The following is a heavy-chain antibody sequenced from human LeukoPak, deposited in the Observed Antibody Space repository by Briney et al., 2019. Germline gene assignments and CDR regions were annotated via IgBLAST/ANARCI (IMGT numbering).Heavy chain of an antibody. Sequence: PGGSLRLSCAASGFTFSDYYMSWIRQAPGKGLEWVSFISSSGSTIYYADSVRGRFTISRDNAKNSLYLQMNSLRAEDTAVYYCARGSGDLYYYYYYMDVWGKGTTVTISS. J-gene: IGHJ6*03. CDR1: GFTFSDYY. CDR3: ARGSGDLYYYYYYMDV. CDR2: ISSSGSTI. V-gene: IGHV3-11*01. D-gene: IGHD2-15*01.